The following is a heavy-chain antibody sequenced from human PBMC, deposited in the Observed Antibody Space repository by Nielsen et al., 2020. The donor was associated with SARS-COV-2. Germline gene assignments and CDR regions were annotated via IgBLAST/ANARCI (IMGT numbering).Heavy chain of an antibody. CDR2: ISGSGGST. CDR3: AKDPWQSLRSHGKRGWFDP. D-gene: IGHD1-26*01. CDR1: GFTFSSYA. V-gene: IGHV3-23*01. Sequence: GESLKISCAASGFTFSSYAMSWVRQAPGKGLEWVSAISGSGGSTYYADSVKGRFTISRDNSKNTLYLQMNSLRAEDTAVYYCAKDPWQSLRSHGKRGWFDPWGQGTLVTVSS. J-gene: IGHJ5*02.